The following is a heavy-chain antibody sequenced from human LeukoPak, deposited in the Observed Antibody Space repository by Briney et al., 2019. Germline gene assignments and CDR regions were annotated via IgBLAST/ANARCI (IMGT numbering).Heavy chain of an antibody. J-gene: IGHJ4*02. D-gene: IGHD2-2*01. CDR3: ARDREYCSSTSCYGGLDY. CDR1: GFTVSSNY. V-gene: IGHV3-66*01. CDR2: IYSGGST. Sequence: GGSLRLSCAASGFTVSSNYMSWVRQAPGKGLEWVSVIYSGGSTYYADSVKGRFTISRDNSKNTLYLQMNSLRAEDTAVYYCARDREYCSSTSCYGGLDYWGQGTLVTVSS.